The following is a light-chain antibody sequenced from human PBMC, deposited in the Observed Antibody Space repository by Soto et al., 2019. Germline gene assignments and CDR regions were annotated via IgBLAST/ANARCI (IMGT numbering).Light chain of an antibody. CDR2: GAS. CDR3: QQYSDWPRT. Sequence: VLTQSPATLSVSPGERVTLSCRASESVRTSLAWYQHKPGRSPSLLMYGASNRATGVPDRFSGSGSGTDFTLTITGLQSDDLAIYYCQQYSDWPRTFGQGTKLEIK. J-gene: IGKJ1*01. CDR1: ESVRTS. V-gene: IGKV3-15*01.